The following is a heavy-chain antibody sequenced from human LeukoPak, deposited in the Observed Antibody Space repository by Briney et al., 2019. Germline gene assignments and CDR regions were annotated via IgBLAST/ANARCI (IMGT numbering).Heavy chain of an antibody. Sequence: SETLSLTCAVYGGSFSGYYWSWIRQPPGKGLEWIGYIYHSGNTYYNPSLKSRVTISVDTSKNQFSLKLNSVTAADTAIYYCTLYYYGPNWFDPWGQGTLVTVSS. CDR1: GGSFSGYY. CDR2: IYHSGNT. J-gene: IGHJ5*02. D-gene: IGHD3-10*01. V-gene: IGHV4-34*03. CDR3: TLYYYGPNWFDP.